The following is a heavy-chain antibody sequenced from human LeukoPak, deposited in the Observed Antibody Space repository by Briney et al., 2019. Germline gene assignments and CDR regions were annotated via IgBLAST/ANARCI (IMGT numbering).Heavy chain of an antibody. J-gene: IGHJ3*02. Sequence: PSETLSLTCTVSGGSINPYYWTWIRQPPGKGLEWIGYVFYSGSTSYSPSLKSRLTMSADTSKNEFSLKLTSVTAADTAVYYCAGHRSATGDAFDIWGQGTLVTVSS. CDR1: GGSINPYY. V-gene: IGHV4-59*08. CDR2: VFYSGST. CDR3: AGHRSATGDAFDI. D-gene: IGHD1-14*01.